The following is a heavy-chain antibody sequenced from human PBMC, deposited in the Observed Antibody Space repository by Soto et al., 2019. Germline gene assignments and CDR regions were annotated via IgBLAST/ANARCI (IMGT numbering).Heavy chain of an antibody. D-gene: IGHD1-7*01. J-gene: IGHJ3*02. CDR3: ARDRSGPGNWNYDTFDI. Sequence: QVQLVQSGAEVKKPGSSVKVSCKASGGTFSSLGISWVRQGPRQGLEWLGGFIPMFGTANYPQKFQGRVTLSANGSTSTAYMELSSLTSEDTAVYFCARDRSGPGNWNYDTFDIWGQGTMVTVSS. CDR2: FIPMFGTA. CDR1: GGTFSSLG. V-gene: IGHV1-69*01.